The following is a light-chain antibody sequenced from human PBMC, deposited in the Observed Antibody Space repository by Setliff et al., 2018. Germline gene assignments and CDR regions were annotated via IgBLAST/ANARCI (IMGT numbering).Light chain of an antibody. Sequence: HSVLTQPPSVSGSPGQSVTISCTGTSSDVGSYNRVSWYQQPPGTAPKLMIYEVSNRPSGVPDRFSGSKSGNTASLTISGLQAEDEADYYCSSYTSSSTWVFGTGTKVTVL. CDR3: SSYTSSSTWV. J-gene: IGLJ1*01. CDR1: SSDVGSYNR. V-gene: IGLV2-18*02. CDR2: EVS.